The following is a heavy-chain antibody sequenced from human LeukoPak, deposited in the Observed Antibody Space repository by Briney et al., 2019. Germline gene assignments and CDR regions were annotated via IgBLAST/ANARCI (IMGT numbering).Heavy chain of an antibody. V-gene: IGHV3-23*01. D-gene: IGHD3-9*01. CDR3: AKSGPGPYYDILTGHYEGAFCDY. CDR1: GFTFSSYA. CDR2: ISGSGDST. J-gene: IGHJ4*02. Sequence: PGGSLRLSCAASGFTFSSYAMSWVRQAPGKGLEWVSAISGSGDSTYYADSVKGRFTISRDNSKNTLYLQMNSLRAEDTAVYYCAKSGPGPYYDILTGHYEGAFCDYWGQGTLVTVSS.